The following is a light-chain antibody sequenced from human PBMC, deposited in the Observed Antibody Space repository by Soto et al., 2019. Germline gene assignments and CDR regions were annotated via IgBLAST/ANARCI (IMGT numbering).Light chain of an antibody. Sequence: DIQMTQSPSTLSASVGDRVTITCRASQSISSWLAWYQQKPGKAPKLLIYKASSLESGVPSRFSGSGSGTEFTLTISCLQLDEFATYYCQQYDSYSTFGQGTKVEIK. CDR1: QSISSW. CDR2: KAS. CDR3: QQYDSYST. V-gene: IGKV1-5*03. J-gene: IGKJ1*01.